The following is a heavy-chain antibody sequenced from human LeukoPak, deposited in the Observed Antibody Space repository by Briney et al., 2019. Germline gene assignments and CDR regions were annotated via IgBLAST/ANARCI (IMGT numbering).Heavy chain of an antibody. Sequence: SETLSLICTVSGGSISSHYWSWIRQPPGKGLEWIGYISYSGSTNYNPSLKSRVTISVDTSISQFSLKLSSVTAADTAVYYCARDADAWFYWGQGTLVTVSS. CDR3: ARDADAWFY. D-gene: IGHD3-9*01. J-gene: IGHJ4*02. CDR1: GGSISSHY. CDR2: ISYSGST. V-gene: IGHV4-59*11.